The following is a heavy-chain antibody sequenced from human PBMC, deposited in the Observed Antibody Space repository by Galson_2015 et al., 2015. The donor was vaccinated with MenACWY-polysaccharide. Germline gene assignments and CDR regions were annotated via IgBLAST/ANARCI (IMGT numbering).Heavy chain of an antibody. J-gene: IGHJ5*02. CDR1: GGSISISNW. CDR3: ARIPSTGSSFGWFDP. Sequence: SETLSLTCDVSGGSISISNWWSWVRQPPGKGLEWIGEIYHSGSTNYNPSLKSRFTISVDTSKNQFSLSLSSVTAADTAVYYCARIPSTGSSFGWFDPWGLGTLVTVSS. CDR2: IYHSGST. V-gene: IGHV4-4*02. D-gene: IGHD2/OR15-2a*01.